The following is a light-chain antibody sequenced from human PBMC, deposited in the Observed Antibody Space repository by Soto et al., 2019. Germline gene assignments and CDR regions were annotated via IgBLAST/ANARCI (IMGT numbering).Light chain of an antibody. CDR1: SGDVGNFDL. J-gene: IGLJ1*01. Sequence: QSALTQPASVSGSPGQSITISCTGTSGDVGNFDLISWYKQHPGKAPKHIIYKVNKRPSAVSNRFSGSKSNNTASLTISGLQAEDEADYYCCSYAGSRTCVFGTGTKVTVL. CDR3: CSYAGSRTCV. CDR2: KVN. V-gene: IGLV2-23*02.